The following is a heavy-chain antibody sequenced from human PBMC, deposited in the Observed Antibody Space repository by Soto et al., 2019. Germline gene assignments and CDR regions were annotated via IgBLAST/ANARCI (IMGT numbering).Heavy chain of an antibody. CDR3: ARDPECGDRPGEGGWFDP. Sequence: GGSLRLSCAASGFTFSSYAMHWVRQAPGKGLEWVAVISYDGSNKYYADSVKGRFTISRDNSKNTLYLQMNSLRAEDTAVYYCARDPECGDRPGEGGWFDPWGQGTLVTVSS. CDR2: ISYDGSNK. V-gene: IGHV3-30*04. J-gene: IGHJ5*02. D-gene: IGHD3-16*01. CDR1: GFTFSSYA.